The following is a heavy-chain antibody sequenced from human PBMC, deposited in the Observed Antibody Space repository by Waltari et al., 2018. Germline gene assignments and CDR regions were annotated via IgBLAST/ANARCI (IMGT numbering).Heavy chain of an antibody. J-gene: IGHJ5*02. D-gene: IGHD6-6*01. CDR1: GGSISSHY. V-gene: IGHV4-59*11. Sequence: QVQLQESGPGLVKPSETLSLTCTVSGGSISSHYWTWIRQPPGKGLEWIGYIYYSGSTNYNPSLKSRVTISVDTSKNQFSLKLSSVTAADTAVYYCARRIAARHWFDPWGQGTLVTVSS. CDR2: IYYSGST. CDR3: ARRIAARHWFDP.